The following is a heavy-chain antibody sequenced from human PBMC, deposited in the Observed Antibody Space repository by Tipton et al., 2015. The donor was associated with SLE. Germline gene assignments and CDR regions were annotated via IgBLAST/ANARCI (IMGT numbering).Heavy chain of an antibody. J-gene: IGHJ4*02. V-gene: IGHV4-34*01. CDR1: GGSFSGYY. CDR2: INHSGST. D-gene: IGHD6-19*01. Sequence: TLSLTCAVYGGSFSGYYWSWIRQPPGKGLEWIGEINHSGSTNYNPSLKSRVTISVDTSKNQFSLKLSSVTAADTAVYYCASLSTGIAVAGRDYWGQGTLVTVSS. CDR3: ASLSTGIAVAGRDY.